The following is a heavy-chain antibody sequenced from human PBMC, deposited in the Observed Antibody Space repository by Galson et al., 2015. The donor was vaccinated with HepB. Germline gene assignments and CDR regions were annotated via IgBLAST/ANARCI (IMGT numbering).Heavy chain of an antibody. V-gene: IGHV3-53*01. J-gene: IGHJ4*02. CDR3: ADINFGGNS. D-gene: IGHD4-23*01. CDR1: GFIVTSKY. Sequence: SLRLSCAASGFIVTSKYINWVRQAPGKRLEGVSVIYSGGSTFSADSVKGRFTVSRDNSKNTVYLQMNSLRAEDTAVYYCADINFGGNSWGQGTPVTVSS. CDR2: IYSGGST.